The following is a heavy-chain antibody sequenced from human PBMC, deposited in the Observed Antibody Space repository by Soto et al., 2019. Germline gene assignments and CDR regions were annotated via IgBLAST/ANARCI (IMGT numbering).Heavy chain of an antibody. CDR1: GFTFSSYD. V-gene: IGHV3-13*01. CDR2: IGTAGDT. J-gene: IGHJ6*02. D-gene: IGHD6-25*01. CDR3: ARARTLAATGARTFKYYYYGMDV. Sequence: PGGSLRLSCAASGFTFSSYDMHWVRQATGKGLEWVSAIGTAGDTYYPGSVKGRFTIPRENAKNSLYLQMNSLRAGDTAVYYCARARTLAATGARTFKYYYYGMDVWGQGTTVTVSS.